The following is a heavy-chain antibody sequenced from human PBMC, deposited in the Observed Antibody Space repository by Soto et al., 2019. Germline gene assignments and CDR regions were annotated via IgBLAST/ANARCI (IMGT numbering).Heavy chain of an antibody. D-gene: IGHD3-16*01. CDR2: TSYDGNNK. CDR1: GFRFKSFV. J-gene: IGHJ4*02. V-gene: IGHV3-30*19. CDR3: ARWGTTGGFDL. Sequence: QVQLVESGGGVVQPGTSLRLSCAASGFRFKSFVMHWVRQAPGKGLEWVAFTSYDGNNKDYGDSVKGRFTVYRDSSQNTLHLQMDFLRPEDTALYYCARWGTTGGFDLWGQGTLVSVSS.